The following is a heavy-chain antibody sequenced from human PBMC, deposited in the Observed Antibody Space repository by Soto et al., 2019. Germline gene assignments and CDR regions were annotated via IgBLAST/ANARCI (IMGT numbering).Heavy chain of an antibody. CDR1: GLTLSNYW. CDR3: ARGWDWYLDL. CDR2: INSDETSR. J-gene: IGHJ2*01. V-gene: IGHV3-74*03. Sequence: EAPLKEFGGGLVPPGGSVRLSCVASGLTLSNYWMHWVRQAPGKGLEWVSRINSDETSRAYADSVRGRFAASRDNAQNTVYLLLNNLRVEDTAVYYCARGWDWYLDLWGRGTLVSVS.